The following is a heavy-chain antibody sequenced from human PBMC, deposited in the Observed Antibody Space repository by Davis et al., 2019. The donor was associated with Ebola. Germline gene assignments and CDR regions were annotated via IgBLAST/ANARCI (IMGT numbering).Heavy chain of an antibody. CDR1: GFPFSSYS. Sequence: GESLKIPCAASGFPFSSYSMNWVRQASGKGLEWVSSISSSSSYIYYADSVKGRFTISRDNAKNSLYLQMNSLRAEDTAVYYCARDPRGSTSFDYWGQGTLVTVSS. CDR3: ARDPRGSTSFDY. J-gene: IGHJ4*02. V-gene: IGHV3-21*01. D-gene: IGHD2-2*01. CDR2: ISSSSSYI.